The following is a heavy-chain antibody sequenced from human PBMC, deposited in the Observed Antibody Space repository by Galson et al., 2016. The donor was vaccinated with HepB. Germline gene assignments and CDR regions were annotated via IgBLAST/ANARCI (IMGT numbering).Heavy chain of an antibody. CDR1: GGSISSSNW. D-gene: IGHD5-12*01. V-gene: IGHV4-4*02. J-gene: IGHJ4*02. Sequence: SETLSLTCAVSGGSISSSNWWGGVRQPPGKGLEWIGEIYHRGSTNYNPSLKSRVTISVDKSKNQFSLKLYSVTAADTAVYYCAGVSGGSGLIDYWGQGTLVTVSS. CDR2: IYHRGST. CDR3: AGVSGGSGLIDY.